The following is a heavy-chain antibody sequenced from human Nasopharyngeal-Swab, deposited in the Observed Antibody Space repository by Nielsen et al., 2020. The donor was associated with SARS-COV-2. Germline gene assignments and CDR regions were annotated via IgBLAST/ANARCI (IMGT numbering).Heavy chain of an antibody. V-gene: IGHV3-74*03. D-gene: IGHD3-3*01. CDR2: INNDGSRT. Sequence: GSSLRLSFAASGFTFSNYLMHWVRQAPGKGLVWVSRINNDGSRTTDADSVKGRFTIPRDNAKNRVYLQMNSLRAYDTVVYYCSISLPQKSCMNVCGQGTTVTVSS. CDR1: GFTFSNYL. J-gene: IGHJ6*02. CDR3: SISLPQKSCMNV.